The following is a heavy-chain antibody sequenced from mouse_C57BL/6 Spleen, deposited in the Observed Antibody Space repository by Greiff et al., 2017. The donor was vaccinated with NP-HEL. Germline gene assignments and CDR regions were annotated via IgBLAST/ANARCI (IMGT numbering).Heavy chain of an antibody. CDR3: ATDSAYYFDY. J-gene: IGHJ2*01. V-gene: IGHV5-17*01. CDR1: GFTFSDYG. Sequence: EVQVVESGGGLVKPGGSLKLSCAASGFTFSDYGMHWVRQAPEKGLEWVAYISSGSSTIYYADTVKGRFTISRDNAKNTLFLQMTSLRSEDTAMYYCATDSAYYFDYWGQGTTLTVSS. D-gene: IGHD2-4*01. CDR2: ISSGSSTI.